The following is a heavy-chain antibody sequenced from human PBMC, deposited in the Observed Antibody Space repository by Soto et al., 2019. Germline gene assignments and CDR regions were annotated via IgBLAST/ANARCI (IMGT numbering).Heavy chain of an antibody. Sequence: EGQLLESGGGLVQPGGSLRLSCAASGFTFSDYAMSWVRQGPGKELEWASGISGVGGSTYYPDSVKGRFTISRDNSKNTEYLQMNNLTAGDTAVYFCAKQRVGSSWYRDFDLWGQGTLVTVSS. J-gene: IGHJ4*02. CDR2: ISGVGGST. CDR1: GFTFSDYA. CDR3: AKQRVGSSWYRDFDL. D-gene: IGHD6-13*01. V-gene: IGHV3-23*01.